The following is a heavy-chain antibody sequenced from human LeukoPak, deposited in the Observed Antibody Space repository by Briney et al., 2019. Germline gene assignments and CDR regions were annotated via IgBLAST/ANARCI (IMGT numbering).Heavy chain of an antibody. CDR3: AREGSSGWYWYFDL. CDR1: GYTFTNYW. Sequence: GESLKISCKGSGYTFTNYWIGWVRQMPEKGLEWMGIIYPDDSDTRYSPSFQGQVTISADKSISTAYLQWNSLKASDTAMYYCAREGSSGWYWYFDLWGRGTLVTVSS. CDR2: IYPDDSDT. D-gene: IGHD6-19*01. V-gene: IGHV5-51*01. J-gene: IGHJ2*01.